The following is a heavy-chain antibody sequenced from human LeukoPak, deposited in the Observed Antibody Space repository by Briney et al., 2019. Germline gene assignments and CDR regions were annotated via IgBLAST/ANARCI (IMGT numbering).Heavy chain of an antibody. D-gene: IGHD5-18*01. CDR3: AKDRRGDLRGYSHGA. V-gene: IGHV3-23*01. CDR2: ISGSGGST. J-gene: IGHJ5*02. CDR1: GFTFSSYA. Sequence: GGSLRLSCAASGFTFSSYAMSWVRQAPGKGLEWVSAISGSGGSTYYADSVKGRFTISRDNSKNTLYLQMNSLRAEDTAVYYCAKDRRGDLRGYSHGAWGQGTLVTVSS.